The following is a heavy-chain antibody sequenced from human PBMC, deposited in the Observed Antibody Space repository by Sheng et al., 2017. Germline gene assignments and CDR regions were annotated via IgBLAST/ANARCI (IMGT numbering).Heavy chain of an antibody. V-gene: IGHV4-38-2*01. Sequence: QVQLQESGPGLVKPSETLSLTCAVSGYSISSGYYWGWIRQPPGKGLEWIGSIYHSGSTYYNPSLKSRVTISVDTSKNQFSLKLSSVTAADTAVYYCARLHVGNDSSGQDDPLQTYYFDYWGQGTLVTV. D-gene: IGHD3-22*01. CDR1: GYSISSGYY. J-gene: IGHJ4*02. CDR3: ARLHVGNDSSGQDDPLQTYYFDY. CDR2: IYHSGST.